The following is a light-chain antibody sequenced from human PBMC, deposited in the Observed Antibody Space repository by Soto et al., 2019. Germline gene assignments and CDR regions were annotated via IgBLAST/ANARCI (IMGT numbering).Light chain of an antibody. Sequence: DIQMTQSPSTLSASVGDRVTITCRASQSISSWLAWYQQKPGKAPKLLIYDASSLESGVPSRCSGSGYGTEFTLTISSLQPDDFATYYCQQYNSYSGTFGQGTKVEIK. CDR2: DAS. CDR3: QQYNSYSGT. CDR1: QSISSW. J-gene: IGKJ1*01. V-gene: IGKV1-5*01.